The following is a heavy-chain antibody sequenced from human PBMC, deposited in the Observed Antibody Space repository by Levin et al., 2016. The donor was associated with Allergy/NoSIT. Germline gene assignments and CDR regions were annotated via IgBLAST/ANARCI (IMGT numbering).Heavy chain of an antibody. Sequence: LRLSCTVSGGSISSGSYYWSWIRQPAGKGLEWIGRIYTSGSTNYNPSLKSRVTISVDTSKNQFSLKLSSVTAADTAVYYCARGGANRSYGWFDPWGQGTLVTVSS. V-gene: IGHV4-61*02. CDR3: ARGGANRSYGWFDP. J-gene: IGHJ5*02. CDR1: GGSISSGSYY. D-gene: IGHD4-17*01. CDR2: IYTSGST.